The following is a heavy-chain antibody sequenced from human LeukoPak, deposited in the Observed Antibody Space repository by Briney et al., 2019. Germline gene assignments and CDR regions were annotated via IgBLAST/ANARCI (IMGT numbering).Heavy chain of an antibody. J-gene: IGHJ4*02. CDR2: IYHSGST. D-gene: IGHD1-26*01. CDR1: GASISSSDW. V-gene: IGHV4-4*02. Sequence: PSGTLSLTCAVSGASISSSDWCSWVHQPPGKGLEWIGEIYHSGSTNYNPSLKSRVTISMDKSDNQFSLNLSSVTAADTAVYYCASHIVGATAFGYWGQGTLVTVSS. CDR3: ASHIVGATAFGY.